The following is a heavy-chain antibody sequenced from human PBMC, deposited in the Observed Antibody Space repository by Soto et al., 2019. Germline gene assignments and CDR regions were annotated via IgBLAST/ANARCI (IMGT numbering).Heavy chain of an antibody. CDR1: EFTFSSYG. CDR2: ISYDGTDE. J-gene: IGHJ4*02. V-gene: IGHV3-30*18. D-gene: IGHD3-3*01. Sequence: QVQLVESGGGVVQPGRSLRLSCAASEFTFSSYGMHWVRQAPGKGLEWVAIISYDGTDESYADSVKGRFTISRDNSQNTLYLQMNSLRAEDTAVYFCAKDTSPGVVGNSMDYWGQGTRVTVSS. CDR3: AKDTSPGVVGNSMDY.